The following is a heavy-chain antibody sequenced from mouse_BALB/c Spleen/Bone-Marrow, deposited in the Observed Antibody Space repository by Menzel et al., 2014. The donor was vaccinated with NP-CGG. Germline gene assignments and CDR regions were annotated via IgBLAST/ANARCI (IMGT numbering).Heavy chain of an antibody. CDR3: ARDYDFFFDY. D-gene: IGHD2-4*01. CDR1: GFNIKDTY. J-gene: IGHJ2*01. V-gene: IGHV14-3*02. Sequence: EVQLQQSGAELVKPGASVKLSCTASGFNIKDTYMHWVKQRPEQGLEWIGWIDPANGNTKYDPTFQGKATITADTSSSTAYLQLSSLTSEDAAVYYCARDYDFFFDYWGQCTTLTVSS. CDR2: IDPANGNT.